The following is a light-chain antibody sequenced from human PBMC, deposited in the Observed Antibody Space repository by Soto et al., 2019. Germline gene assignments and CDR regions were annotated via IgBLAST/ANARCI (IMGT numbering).Light chain of an antibody. J-gene: IGKJ5*01. CDR3: QQYGSSPPIT. CDR1: HSVSSSY. V-gene: IGKV3-20*01. Sequence: IVLTQSPGTLSLSPGERATLSCRASHSVSSSYLAWYQQKPGQAPRLLIYGASSRATGIPDRFSGSGSGTDFTLTISRLEPEDFAVYYCQQYGSSPPITFGQGTRLEMK. CDR2: GAS.